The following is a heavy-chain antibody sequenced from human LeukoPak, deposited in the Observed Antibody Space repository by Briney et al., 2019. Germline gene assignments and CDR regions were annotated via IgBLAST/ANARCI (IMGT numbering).Heavy chain of an antibody. J-gene: IGHJ4*02. CDR2: ISAYNGNT. V-gene: IGHV1-18*01. CDR1: GYTFTSYG. CDR3: ARDLEMYREGNWPVGY. Sequence: ASVKVSCKASGYTFTSYGISWVRQAPGQGLEWVGWISAYNGNTNYAQKLQGRVTMTTDTSTSTAYMELRSLRSDDTAVYYCARDLEMYREGNWPVGYWGQGTLVTVSS. D-gene: IGHD1-26*01.